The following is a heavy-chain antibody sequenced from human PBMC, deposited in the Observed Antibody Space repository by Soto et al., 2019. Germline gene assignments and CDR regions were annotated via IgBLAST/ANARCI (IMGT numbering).Heavy chain of an antibody. Sequence: ASVKVSCKASGYTFTSYDINWVRQATGQGLEWMGWMNPNSGNTGYAQKFQGRVTMTRNTSISTAYMELSSLRSEDTAVYYCARGRSSTVTTSGYYYYYYMDVWGKGTTVTVSS. CDR3: ARGRSSTVTTSGYYYYYYMDV. J-gene: IGHJ6*03. D-gene: IGHD4-4*01. V-gene: IGHV1-8*01. CDR1: GYTFTSYD. CDR2: MNPNSGNT.